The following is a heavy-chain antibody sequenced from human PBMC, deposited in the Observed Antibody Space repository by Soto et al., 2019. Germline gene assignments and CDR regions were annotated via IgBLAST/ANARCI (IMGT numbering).Heavy chain of an antibody. J-gene: IGHJ4*02. CDR3: ARGVAGSGFDL. Sequence: QVHLQQSGPGLVKPSQTLSLTCAISGDSVSSNTAAWNWIRSSPSGGLEWLGRTYYRSNWRHDYAVSVKSRITVNPDTSKNHFSLQLNSVTPDDTAVYYCARGVAGSGFDLWGQGTLVTVSS. CDR2: TYYRSNWRH. V-gene: IGHV6-1*01. CDR1: GDSVSSNTAA. D-gene: IGHD6-19*01.